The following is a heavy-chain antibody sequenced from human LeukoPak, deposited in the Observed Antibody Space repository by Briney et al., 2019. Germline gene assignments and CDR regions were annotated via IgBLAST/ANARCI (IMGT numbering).Heavy chain of an antibody. Sequence: AGGSLRLSCAASGFTFSSYAMSWVRQAPGKGLEWVSAISGSGGSTYYADSVKGRFTISRDNSKNTLYLQMNSLRAEDTAVYYCAKPFQYDYGGNRAPLDYWGRGTLVTVSS. CDR3: AKPFQYDYGGNRAPLDY. D-gene: IGHD4-23*01. CDR2: ISGSGGST. CDR1: GFTFSSYA. V-gene: IGHV3-23*01. J-gene: IGHJ4*02.